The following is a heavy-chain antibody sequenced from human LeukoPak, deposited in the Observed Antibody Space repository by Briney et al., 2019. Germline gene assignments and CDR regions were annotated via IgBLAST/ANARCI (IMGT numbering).Heavy chain of an antibody. V-gene: IGHV3-15*01. CDR2: IKSKGDGETT. CDR1: GFTFTNAW. J-gene: IGHJ4*02. D-gene: IGHD3-10*01. CDR3: TTDLGVTMIRGVIVS. Sequence: GGSLRLSCAASGFTFTNAWMSWVRQAPGKGLEWVGRIKSKGDGETTDYGAPVKGRFIMSRDDSKATLYLQMNILQTEDTAVYYCTTDLGVTMIRGVIVSWGQGTLVTVSS.